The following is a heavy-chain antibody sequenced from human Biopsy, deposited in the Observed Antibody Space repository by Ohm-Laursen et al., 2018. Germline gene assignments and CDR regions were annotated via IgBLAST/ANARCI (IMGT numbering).Heavy chain of an antibody. CDR3: ARDSGILNYGNFKYYHYYGMDV. V-gene: IGHV4-4*07. CDR2: IYTSGST. J-gene: IGHJ6*02. Sequence: SETLSLTCTVPGVSISSYYWTWIRQPAGKGLEWIGRIYTSGSTNYNPSLKSRVSISVDTSRNQVSLTLSSVTAADTAVYYCARDSGILNYGNFKYYHYYGMDVWGQGTKVTVSS. CDR1: GVSISSYY. D-gene: IGHD4-11*01.